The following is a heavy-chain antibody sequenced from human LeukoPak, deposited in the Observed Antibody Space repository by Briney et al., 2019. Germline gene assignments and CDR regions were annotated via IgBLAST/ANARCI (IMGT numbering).Heavy chain of an antibody. CDR1: GFTFSSYA. Sequence: GGSLRLSCAASGFTFSSYAMSWVRQAPGKGLEWVSAISGSGGSTYYADSVKGRFTISRDNSKNTLYLQMNSLRAEDTAVYYCAKDPGGSSWYEGAFDIWGQGTMVTVSS. V-gene: IGHV3-23*01. D-gene: IGHD6-13*01. CDR3: AKDPGGSSWYEGAFDI. J-gene: IGHJ3*02. CDR2: ISGSGGST.